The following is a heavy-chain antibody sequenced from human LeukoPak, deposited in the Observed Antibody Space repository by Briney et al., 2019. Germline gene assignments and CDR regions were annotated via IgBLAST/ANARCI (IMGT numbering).Heavy chain of an antibody. D-gene: IGHD3-10*01. CDR1: GGSISSGGYS. Sequence: SQTLSLTCAVSGGSISSGGYSWSWIRQPPGKGLEWIGEINHSGSTNYNPSLKSRVTISVDTSKNQFSLKLSSVTAADTAVYYCARGGHVLLWFGELFRFDYWGQGTLVTVSS. CDR3: ARGGHVLLWFGELFRFDY. CDR2: INHSGST. V-gene: IGHV4-30-2*01. J-gene: IGHJ4*02.